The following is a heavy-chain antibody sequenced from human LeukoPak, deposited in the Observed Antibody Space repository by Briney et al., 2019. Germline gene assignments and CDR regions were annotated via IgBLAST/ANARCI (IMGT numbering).Heavy chain of an antibody. D-gene: IGHD4-17*01. CDR3: AKDVATVTHYFDY. CDR2: IRYDGGNK. CDR1: GFTFSSYG. V-gene: IGHV3-30*02. J-gene: IGHJ4*02. Sequence: PGGSLRLSCAASGFTFSSYGMHWVRQAPGKGLEWVAFIRYDGGNKYYADSVKGRFTISRDNSKNTLYLQMNSLRAEDTAVYYCAKDVATVTHYFDYWGQGTLVTVSS.